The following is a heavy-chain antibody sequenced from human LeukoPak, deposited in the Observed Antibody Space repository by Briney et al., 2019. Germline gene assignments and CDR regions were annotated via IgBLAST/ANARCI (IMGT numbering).Heavy chain of an antibody. V-gene: IGHV1-8*03. CDR1: GYTFTSYD. D-gene: IGHD2-2*02. J-gene: IGHJ5*02. CDR2: MNPNSGNT. Sequence: ASVKVSCKASGYTFTSYDINWVRQATGQGLEWMGWMNPNSGNTGYAQKFQGRVSITRNTSISTAYMELSSLRSEDTAVYYCARGGYCSSTSGYTGWLDPWGQGTLVTVSS. CDR3: ARGGYCSSTSGYTGWLDP.